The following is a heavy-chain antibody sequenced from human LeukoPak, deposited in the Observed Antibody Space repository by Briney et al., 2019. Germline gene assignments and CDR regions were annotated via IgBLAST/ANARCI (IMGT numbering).Heavy chain of an antibody. CDR3: AKIGGKSQFSFYMDV. CDR2: IRYDGSNK. Sequence: PGGSLRLSSAASGFTFSSYGMYWVRQTRGKGLEWVAFIRYDGSNKYYADSVKGRFTISRDNSKNTLYLQMNSLRPEDTAVCYCAKIGGKSQFSFYMDVWGKGTTVTVSS. V-gene: IGHV3-30*02. J-gene: IGHJ6*03. CDR1: GFTFSSYG. D-gene: IGHD4-23*01.